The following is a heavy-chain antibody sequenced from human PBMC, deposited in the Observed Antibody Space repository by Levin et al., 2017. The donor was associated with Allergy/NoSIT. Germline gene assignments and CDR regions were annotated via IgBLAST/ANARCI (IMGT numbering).Heavy chain of an antibody. CDR1: GGSISSYY. CDR3: ARQGRGYNWNDNAFDI. Sequence: SETLSLTCTVSGGSISSYYWSWIRQPPGKGLEWIGYIYYSGSTNYNPSLKSRVTISVDTSKNQFSLKLSSVTAADTAVYYCARQGRGYNWNDNAFDIWGQGTMVTVSS. D-gene: IGHD1-1*01. J-gene: IGHJ3*02. V-gene: IGHV4-59*08. CDR2: IYYSGST.